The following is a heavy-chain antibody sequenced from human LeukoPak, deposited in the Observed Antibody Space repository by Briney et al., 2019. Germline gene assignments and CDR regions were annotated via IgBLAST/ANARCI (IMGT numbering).Heavy chain of an antibody. CDR2: IYYSGST. D-gene: IGHD3-3*01. V-gene: IGHV4-39*07. CDR3: ARRILSGRIFGVPNWFDP. J-gene: IGHJ5*02. Sequence: PSETLSLTCTVSGGSISSSSYYWGWIRQPPGKGLEWIGSIYYSGSTNYNPSLKSRVTISVDTSKNQFSLKLSSVTAADTAVYYCARRILSGRIFGVPNWFDPWGQGTLVTVSS. CDR1: GGSISSSSYY.